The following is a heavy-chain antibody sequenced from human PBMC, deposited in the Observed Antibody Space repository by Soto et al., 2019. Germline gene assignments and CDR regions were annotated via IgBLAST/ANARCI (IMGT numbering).Heavy chain of an antibody. D-gene: IGHD2-15*01. V-gene: IGHV4-59*12. CDR2: IYYSGST. J-gene: IGHJ3*02. CDR3: ARGVGYCSGGSCYPDDAFDI. CDR1: GGSISSYY. Sequence: PSETLSLTCTVSGGSISSYYWGWIRQPPGKGLVWIGYIYYSGSTYYNPSLKSRVTISVDTSKNQFSLKLSSVTAADTAVYYCARGVGYCSGGSCYPDDAFDIWGQGTTVTVSS.